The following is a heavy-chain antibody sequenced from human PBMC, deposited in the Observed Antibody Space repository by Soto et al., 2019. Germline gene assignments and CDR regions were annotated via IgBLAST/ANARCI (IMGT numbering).Heavy chain of an antibody. CDR1: GGSFSGYY. CDR2: INHSGST. J-gene: IGHJ4*02. CDR3: ARGLLGPTQDY. D-gene: IGHD7-27*01. Sequence: SETLSLTCAVYGGSFSGYYWSWIRQPPGKGLEWIGEINHSGSTNYNPSLKSRVTISVDTSKNQFSLKLSSVTAADTAVYYCARGLLGPTQDYWGQGTLVTVSS. V-gene: IGHV4-34*01.